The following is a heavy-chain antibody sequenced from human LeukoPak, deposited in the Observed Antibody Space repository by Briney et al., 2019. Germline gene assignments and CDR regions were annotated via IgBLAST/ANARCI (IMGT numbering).Heavy chain of an antibody. CDR2: ISGSGGNT. J-gene: IGHJ4*02. D-gene: IGHD1-26*01. CDR1: GFTFSNYA. CDR3: ARDEGDTLDY. V-gene: IGHV3-23*01. Sequence: GGSLRLSCAASGFTFSNYAMSWVRQAPGKGLEWVSGISGSGGNTYYADSVKGRFTISRDNAKNSLYLQMSSLRDEDTAVYYCARDEGDTLDYWGQGTLVTVSS.